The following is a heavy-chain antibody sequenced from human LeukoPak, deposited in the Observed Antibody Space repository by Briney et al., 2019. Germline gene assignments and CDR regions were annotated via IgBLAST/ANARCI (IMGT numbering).Heavy chain of an antibody. Sequence: GGSLRLSCAASGFTFSSYGMHWVRQAPGKGLEWVAVISYDGSNKYYADSVKGRFTISRDNSENTLYLQMNSLRAEDTAVYYCAKDLRAVAGSAWYFDLWGRGTLVTVSS. V-gene: IGHV3-30*18. CDR2: ISYDGSNK. D-gene: IGHD6-19*01. CDR3: AKDLRAVAGSAWYFDL. J-gene: IGHJ2*01. CDR1: GFTFSSYG.